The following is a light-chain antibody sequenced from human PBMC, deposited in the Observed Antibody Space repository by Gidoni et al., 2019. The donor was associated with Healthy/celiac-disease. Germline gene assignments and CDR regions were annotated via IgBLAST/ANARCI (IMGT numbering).Light chain of an antibody. CDR3: NSRDSSGKTPRAV. CDR1: SLRSYY. J-gene: IGLJ2*01. V-gene: IGLV3-19*01. Sequence: SSELTQDPAVSVALGQTVRITCQGDSLRSYYASWYQQKPGKAPVLVIYGKNNRPSGIPDRFSGSSSGNTASLTITGAQAEDEADYYCNSRDSSGKTPRAVFGGGTKLTVL. CDR2: GKN.